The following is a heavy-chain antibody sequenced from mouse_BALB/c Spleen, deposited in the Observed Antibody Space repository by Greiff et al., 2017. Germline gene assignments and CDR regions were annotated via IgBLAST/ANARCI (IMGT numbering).Heavy chain of an antibody. Sequence: QVQLKQPGAELVKPGASVKLSCKASGYTFTSYWMHWVKQRPGQGLEWIGEINPSNGRTNYNEKFKSKATLTVDKSSSTAYMQLSSLTSEDSAVYYCARSRTTVVASRAMDYWGQGTSVTVSS. CDR2: INPSNGRT. CDR3: ARSRTTVVASRAMDY. V-gene: IGHV1S81*02. CDR1: GYTFTSYW. D-gene: IGHD1-1*01. J-gene: IGHJ4*01.